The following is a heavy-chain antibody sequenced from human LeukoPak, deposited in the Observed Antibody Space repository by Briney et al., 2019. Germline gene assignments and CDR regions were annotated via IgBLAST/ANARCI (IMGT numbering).Heavy chain of an antibody. CDR1: GFTFSRHW. V-gene: IGHV3-74*01. CDR2: INSDASDT. J-gene: IGHJ4*02. CDR3: ARICSSTDCLIPD. Sequence: GGSLRLSCAASGFTFSRHWMHWVRQAPGTGLVWISRINSDASDTNYADFVKGRFTISRDNAKNTVYLQINSLRDEDTAVYYCARICSSTDCLIPDWGQGTLVTVSS. D-gene: IGHD2-2*01.